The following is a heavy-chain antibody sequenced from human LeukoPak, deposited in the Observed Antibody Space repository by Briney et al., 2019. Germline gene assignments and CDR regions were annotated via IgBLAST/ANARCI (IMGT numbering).Heavy chain of an antibody. CDR3: ARAETTVTTFDY. J-gene: IGHJ4*02. CDR2: ISYDGSNK. D-gene: IGHD4-17*01. Sequence: GGSLRLSCAASGFTFSSYAMQWVRQAPGKGLEWVAVISYDGSNKYYADSVKGRFTISRDNSKNTLYLQMNSLRAEDTAVYYCARAETTVTTFDYWGQGTLVTVSS. V-gene: IGHV3-30-3*01. CDR1: GFTFSSYA.